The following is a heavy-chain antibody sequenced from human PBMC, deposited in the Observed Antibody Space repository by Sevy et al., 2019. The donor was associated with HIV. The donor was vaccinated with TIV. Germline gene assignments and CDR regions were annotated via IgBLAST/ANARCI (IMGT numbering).Heavy chain of an antibody. J-gene: IGHJ4*02. CDR2: ISYDGSNK. V-gene: IGHV3-30*18. Sequence: GGYLRLSCAASGFTFSSYGMHWVRQAPGKGLEWVAVISYDGSNKYYADAVKGRFTISRDNSKNTLYLQMNSLRAEDTAVYYCAKAGQSWDYFDYWGQGTLVTVSS. CDR3: AKAGQSWDYFDY. CDR1: GFTFSSYG. D-gene: IGHD6-13*01.